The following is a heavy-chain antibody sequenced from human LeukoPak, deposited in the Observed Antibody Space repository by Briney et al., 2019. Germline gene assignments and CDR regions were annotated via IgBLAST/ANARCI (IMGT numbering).Heavy chain of an antibody. V-gene: IGHV4-59*01. Sequence: SETLSLTCTVSGGSISSYYWSWIRQPPGKGLEWIGYIYYSGSTNYNPSLKSRVTISVDTSKNQFSLKLSSVTAADTAVYYCARGHHYYESSGPGGDYYYGMDVWGQGTTVTVSS. CDR1: GGSISSYY. D-gene: IGHD3-22*01. J-gene: IGHJ6*02. CDR2: IYYSGST. CDR3: ARGHHYYESSGPGGDYYYGMDV.